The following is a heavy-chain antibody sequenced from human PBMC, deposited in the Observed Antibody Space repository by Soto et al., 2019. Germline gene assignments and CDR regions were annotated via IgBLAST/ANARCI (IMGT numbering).Heavy chain of an antibody. Sequence: HVQLVQSGAEVKKPGAAVKVSCKASGYTFTSYDINWVRQATGQGLEWMGWMNPNSGNTGYAQKFQGRVTMTRNTSIITAYMKLSSLRSEDTAVYYCARGQPHCSSTSCYGNWFDPWGQGTLVTVSS. V-gene: IGHV1-8*01. D-gene: IGHD2-2*01. CDR3: ARGQPHCSSTSCYGNWFDP. J-gene: IGHJ5*02. CDR1: GYTFTSYD. CDR2: MNPNSGNT.